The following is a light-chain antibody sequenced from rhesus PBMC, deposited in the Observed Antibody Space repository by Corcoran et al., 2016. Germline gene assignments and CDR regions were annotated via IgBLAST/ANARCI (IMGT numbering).Light chain of an antibody. CDR3: QHGYVAPLT. V-gene: IGKV1-74*01. CDR2: KSS. Sequence: DIQMTQSPSSLSASVGETVTITCRASENVNNYLNWYQQKPGKAPKLLIHKSSTLQSGVPSRVSGSGSGTDYTFTISSLQPEDVATYYCQHGYVAPLTFGGGTKVELK. J-gene: IGKJ4*01. CDR1: ENVNNY.